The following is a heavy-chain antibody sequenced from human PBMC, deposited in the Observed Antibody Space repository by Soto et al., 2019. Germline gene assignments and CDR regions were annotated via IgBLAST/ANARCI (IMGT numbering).Heavy chain of an antibody. CDR2: ISSDGSDK. Sequence: LRLSCAASGFTFSSYGMHWVRQAPGKGLEWVAVISSDGSDKYYADSVKGRFTISRDDSRNTLYLQMNSLRAEDTAVFYCAKEPYDSTGFYYSFDYWGQGTLVTVSS. CDR3: AKEPYDSTGFYYSFDY. J-gene: IGHJ4*02. V-gene: IGHV3-30*18. CDR1: GFTFSSYG. D-gene: IGHD3-22*01.